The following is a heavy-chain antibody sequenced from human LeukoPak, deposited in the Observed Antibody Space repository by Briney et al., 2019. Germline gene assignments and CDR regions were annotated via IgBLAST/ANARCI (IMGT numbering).Heavy chain of an antibody. CDR3: AKDLDYYGSGSAFDY. V-gene: IGHV3-66*01. D-gene: IGHD3-10*01. CDR2: IYSGGST. CDR1: GFTVSSNC. Sequence: GGSLRLSCAASGFTVSSNCMSWVRQAPGKGLEWVSVIYSGGSTYYADSVKGRFTISRDNSKNTLYLQMNSLRAEDTAVYYCAKDLDYYGSGSAFDYWGQGTLVTVSS. J-gene: IGHJ4*02.